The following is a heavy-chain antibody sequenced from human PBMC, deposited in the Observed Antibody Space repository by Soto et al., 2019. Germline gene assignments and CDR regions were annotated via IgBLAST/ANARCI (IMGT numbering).Heavy chain of an antibody. Sequence: QVQLVQSGAEVKKPGASVRISCRASGYSFTSTYVHWVRQAPGQGPEWMGIINPAGGTTYYAQKVQGRLPITSDTSTDTVFMDLNDLTSEDTAVYFCALKVVTYYAKWGQGTLLTVSS. CDR1: GYSFTSTY. J-gene: IGHJ4*02. V-gene: IGHV1-46*01. CDR2: INPAGGTT. CDR3: ALKVVTYYAK. D-gene: IGHD2-21*02.